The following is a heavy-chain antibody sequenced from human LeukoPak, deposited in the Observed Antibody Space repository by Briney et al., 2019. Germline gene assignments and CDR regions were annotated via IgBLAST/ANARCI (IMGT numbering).Heavy chain of an antibody. J-gene: IGHJ5*02. CDR2: IIGDGTRT. D-gene: IGHD2-8*01. V-gene: IGHV3-74*01. Sequence: GGSLRLSCAASGFIFSYYWMHWVRQGSGKGPVWVSRIIGDGTRTDYADSVKGRFTISRDNAKSTLYLQMNSLTVEDTAVYYCLRVDDTNGHNWFDPWGQGTLVTVSS. CDR3: LRVDDTNGHNWFDP. CDR1: GFIFSYYW.